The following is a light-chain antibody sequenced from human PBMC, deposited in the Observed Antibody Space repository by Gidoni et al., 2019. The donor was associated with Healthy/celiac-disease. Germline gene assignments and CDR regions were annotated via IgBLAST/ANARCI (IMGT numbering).Light chain of an antibody. J-gene: IGKJ1*01. CDR1: QSVSSSY. CDR2: GAS. V-gene: IGKV3-20*01. Sequence: DIVLTQSSGTLSLSPGERATLSCRASQSVSSSYLAWYQQKPGQAPSLLIYGASSRATGIPDRFSGSGSGTDFTLTISRLEPEDFAVYYCQQYGSSPWTFGQXTKVEIK. CDR3: QQYGSSPWT.